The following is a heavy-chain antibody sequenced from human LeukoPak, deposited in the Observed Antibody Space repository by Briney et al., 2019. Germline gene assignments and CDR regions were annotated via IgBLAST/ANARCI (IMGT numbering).Heavy chain of an antibody. Sequence: SGTLSLTCAVSSGSISSSNWWSWVRQPPGKGLEWIGEIYHSGSTNYNPSLKSRVTISIDKSKNQFSLKLSSVTTADTAVYYCTRISRIDYGGNPEGDVWGKGTTVTVSS. CDR1: SGSISSSNW. CDR3: TRISRIDYGGNPEGDV. CDR2: IYHSGST. V-gene: IGHV4-4*02. J-gene: IGHJ6*04. D-gene: IGHD4-23*01.